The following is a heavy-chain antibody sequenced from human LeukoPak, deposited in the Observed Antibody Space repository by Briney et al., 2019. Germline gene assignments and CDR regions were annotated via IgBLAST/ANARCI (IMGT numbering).Heavy chain of an antibody. Sequence: NPSETLSLTCAVSGVSISSSEWWIWVRQPPGQGLEWIGEIHRDGRTRYNPSLKSRVTMSMDYSKNQFSLSVTSVTAADTAVYYCARQGGIAARQYYYGMDVWGQGTTVTVSS. CDR2: IHRDGRT. J-gene: IGHJ6*02. D-gene: IGHD6-6*01. CDR3: ARQGGIAARQYYYGMDV. V-gene: IGHV4-4*02. CDR1: GVSISSSEW.